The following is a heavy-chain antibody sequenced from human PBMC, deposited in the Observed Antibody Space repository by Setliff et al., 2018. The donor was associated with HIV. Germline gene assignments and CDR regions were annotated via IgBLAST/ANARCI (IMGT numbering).Heavy chain of an antibody. V-gene: IGHV1-2*02. D-gene: IGHD2-2*01. Sequence: ASVKVSCKASGYTFTGYYIHWVRQAPGEGLEWMGCINVNSGDTNYAQKFQGRVIVTRDTSSSTAYMELRSLRPDDTAVYFCARGRIHDSSPSCYPGDLWGRGTLVTVSS. CDR2: INVNSGDT. CDR3: ARGRIHDSSPSCYPGDL. J-gene: IGHJ2*01. CDR1: GYTFTGYY.